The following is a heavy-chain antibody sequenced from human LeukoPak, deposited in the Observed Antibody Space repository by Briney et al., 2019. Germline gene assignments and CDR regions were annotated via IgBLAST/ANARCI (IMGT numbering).Heavy chain of an antibody. D-gene: IGHD4-17*01. V-gene: IGHV1-18*01. J-gene: IGHJ6*03. CDR3: ARYAVTTEYYYYYMDV. Sequence: GASVKVSCKASGYTFTSYGISWVRQAPGQGLEWMGWISAYNGNTNYAQKLQGRVTMTTDPSTSTAYMELRSLRSDDTAVYYCARYAVTTEYYYYYMDVWGKGTTVTVSS. CDR2: ISAYNGNT. CDR1: GYTFTSYG.